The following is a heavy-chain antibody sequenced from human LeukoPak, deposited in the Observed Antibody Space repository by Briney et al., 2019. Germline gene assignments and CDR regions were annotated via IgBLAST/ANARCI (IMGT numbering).Heavy chain of an antibody. CDR3: ARAPLFEYSSYFDY. D-gene: IGHD6-6*01. CDR1: GGTFSSYA. V-gene: IGHV1-69*06. Sequence: ASVTVSCKASGGTFSSYAISWVRQAPGQGLEWMGGIIPIFGTANYAQKFQGRVTITADKSTSTAYMELSSLRSEDTAVYYCARAPLFEYSSYFDYWGQGTLVTVSS. CDR2: IIPIFGTA. J-gene: IGHJ4*02.